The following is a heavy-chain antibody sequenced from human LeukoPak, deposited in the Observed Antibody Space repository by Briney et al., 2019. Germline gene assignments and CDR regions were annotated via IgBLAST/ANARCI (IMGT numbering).Heavy chain of an antibody. Sequence: SETLSLTCTVSGGSISSGSYYWTWIRQPAGEGLEWIGRFYSSGSTNYNPSLKSRVTMSVDTSKNQFSLKLSSVTAADTAVYYCARSRYYDSSGYQEDAFDIWGQGTMVTVSS. CDR2: FYSSGST. CDR3: ARSRYYDSSGYQEDAFDI. J-gene: IGHJ3*02. CDR1: GGSISSGSYY. D-gene: IGHD3-22*01. V-gene: IGHV4-61*02.